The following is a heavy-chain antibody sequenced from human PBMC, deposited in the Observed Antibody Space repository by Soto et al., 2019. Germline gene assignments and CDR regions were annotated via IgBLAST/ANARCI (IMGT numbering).Heavy chain of an antibody. Sequence: PSETLSLTCGSYGGSFSGYSWSWIRPPPGKGLERIGEIDHSGSTNYNPSLKSRVTISVDTAKNQFSLKLSSVTAGDTAVYYCARLALRRPTHFDYWGQGTLVTVSS. D-gene: IGHD1-7*01. J-gene: IGHJ4*02. CDR3: ARLALRRPTHFDY. V-gene: IGHV4-34*01. CDR2: IDHSGST. CDR1: GGSFSGYS.